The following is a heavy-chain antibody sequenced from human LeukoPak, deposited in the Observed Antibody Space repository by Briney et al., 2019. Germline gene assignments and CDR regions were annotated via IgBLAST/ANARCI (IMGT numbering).Heavy chain of an antibody. D-gene: IGHD2/OR15-2a*01. CDR2: IYYSGST. J-gene: IGHJ6*03. V-gene: IGHV4-59*01. CDR1: GGSISHYY. Sequence: SETLSLTCTVSGGSISHYYWSWIRQVPGKGLEWIGDIYYSGSTNYNPSLESRVTISVDTSKNQFSLKVYSVTAADTAVYYCARVGKGEIFSIYYYMDVWGKGTTVTISS. CDR3: ARVGKGEIFSIYYYMDV.